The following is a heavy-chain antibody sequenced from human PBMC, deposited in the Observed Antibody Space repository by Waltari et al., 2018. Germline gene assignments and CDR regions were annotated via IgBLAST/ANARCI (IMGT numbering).Heavy chain of an antibody. CDR3: ARELGWLQGGVYFRAMDI. CDR2: IWYDGTNK. V-gene: IGHV3-33*01. CDR1: GFTRNKHG. D-gene: IGHD5-12*01. J-gene: IGHJ6*02. Sequence: QGQLVESGGGVVQPGGSLRLAGTGSGFTRNKHGMKWVRQAPGRGLEWVAAIWYDGTNKNHANSVRGRFAISRDNSRNTLFLQMDNLRPEDTAVYYCARELGWLQGGVYFRAMDIWGQGTWVTVSS.